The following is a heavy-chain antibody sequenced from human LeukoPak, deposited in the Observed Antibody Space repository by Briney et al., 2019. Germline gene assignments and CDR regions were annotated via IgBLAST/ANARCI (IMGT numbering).Heavy chain of an antibody. D-gene: IGHD6-13*01. Sequence: SETLSLTCAVYGGSFSGYYWSWIRQPPGKGLEWIGEINHSGSTNYNPSLKSRVTISVDTSKNQFSLKLSSVTAADTAVYYCASLPIAAAGTWTYYFDSWGQGTLVTVPS. CDR2: INHSGST. CDR3: ASLPIAAAGTWTYYFDS. J-gene: IGHJ4*02. CDR1: GGSFSGYY. V-gene: IGHV4-34*01.